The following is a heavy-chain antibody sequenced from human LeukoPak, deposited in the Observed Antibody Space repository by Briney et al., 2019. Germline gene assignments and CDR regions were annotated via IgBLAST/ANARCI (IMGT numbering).Heavy chain of an antibody. CDR1: GFTFSSYW. Sequence: GGSLRLSCAASGFTFSSYWMSWVRQAPGKGLEWVANIKQDGSEKYYVDSVKGRFTISRDKAKNSLYLQMNSLRAEDTAVYYCARVGSNYGGNSYAFDIWGQGTMVTVSS. CDR2: IKQDGSEK. CDR3: ARVGSNYGGNSYAFDI. V-gene: IGHV3-7*01. D-gene: IGHD4-23*01. J-gene: IGHJ3*02.